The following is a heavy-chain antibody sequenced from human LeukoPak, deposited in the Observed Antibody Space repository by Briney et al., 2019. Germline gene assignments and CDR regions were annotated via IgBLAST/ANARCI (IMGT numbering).Heavy chain of an antibody. CDR1: GFTFGDYA. V-gene: IGHV3-49*04. D-gene: IGHD2-2*01. J-gene: IGHJ3*02. CDR2: IRSKAYGGTT. CDR3: TRDRVGYCSSTSCRVMGAFDI. Sequence: GSLRLSCTASGFTFGDYAMGWVRQAPGKGLEWVGFIRSKAYGGTTEYAASVKGRFTISRDDSKSITYLQMNSLKSEDTAVYYCTRDRVGYCSSTSCRVMGAFDIWGQGTMVTVSS.